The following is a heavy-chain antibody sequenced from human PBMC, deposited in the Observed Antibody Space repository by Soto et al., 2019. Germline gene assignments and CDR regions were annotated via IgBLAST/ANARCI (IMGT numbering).Heavy chain of an antibody. CDR1: VGSISSSSYY. D-gene: IGHD3-10*01. CDR3: ARRLTMVRGVMRYFDY. Sequence: SEPQSLPWTVFVGSISSSSYYWGWIRQPPGKGLEWIGSIYYSGSTYYNPSLKSRVTISVDTSKNQFSLKLSSVTAADTAVYYCARRLTMVRGVMRYFDYWGQGTLVTVSS. V-gene: IGHV4-39*01. CDR2: IYYSGST. J-gene: IGHJ4*02.